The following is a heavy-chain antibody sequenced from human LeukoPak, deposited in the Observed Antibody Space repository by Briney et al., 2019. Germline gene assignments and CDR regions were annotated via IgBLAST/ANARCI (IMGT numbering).Heavy chain of an antibody. CDR1: GGSISSGLYS. CDR3: ARLQYCSGTSCYWFDP. J-gene: IGHJ5*02. CDR2: IYHTGST. Sequence: SSETLSLTCDVSGGSISSGLYSWSWIRQPLGKGLEWIGYIYHTGSTYYNPSLKSRVTISVDTSKNQFSLRLSSVTAADTAVYYCARLQYCSGTSCYWFDPWGQGTLVTVSS. D-gene: IGHD2-2*01. V-gene: IGHV4-30-2*01.